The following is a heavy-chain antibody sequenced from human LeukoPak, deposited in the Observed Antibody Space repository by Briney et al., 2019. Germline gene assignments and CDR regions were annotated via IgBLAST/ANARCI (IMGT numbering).Heavy chain of an antibody. CDR2: IYSGGST. CDR1: GFTISRNY. D-gene: IGHD1-26*01. J-gene: IGHJ4*02. CDR3: ARHSIVGATDFDY. V-gene: IGHV3-66*04. Sequence: GGSLRLSCAVSGFTISRNYMSWVRQAPGKGLEWVSVIYSGGSTYYADSVKGWFTISRDNSKNTLYLQMNSLRAEDTAVYYCARHSIVGATDFDYWGQGTLVAVSS.